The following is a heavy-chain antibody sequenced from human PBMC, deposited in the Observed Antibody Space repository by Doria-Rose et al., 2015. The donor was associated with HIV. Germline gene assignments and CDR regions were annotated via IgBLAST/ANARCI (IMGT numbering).Heavy chain of an antibody. Sequence: QITLKESGPALVKPTETLTLTCTVSGVSLSSPGMGVSWIRQPPGKALEWLANMFSDDERSYQTSLKSRLTISRGTSISQVVLTMTDMDPVDTATYYCARIKSSRWYHKYYFDFWGQGTLVTVSA. CDR1: GVSLSSPGMG. D-gene: IGHD6-13*01. CDR2: MFSDDER. V-gene: IGHV2-26*01. CDR3: ARIKSSRWYHKYYFDF. J-gene: IGHJ4*02.